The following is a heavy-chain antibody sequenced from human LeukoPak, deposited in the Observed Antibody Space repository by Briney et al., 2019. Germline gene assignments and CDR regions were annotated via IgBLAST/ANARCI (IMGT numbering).Heavy chain of an antibody. V-gene: IGHV3-15*01. CDR2: IKSKTDGGTT. CDR3: TTGLTIAAADFDY. J-gene: IGHJ4*02. Sequence: GGSLRLSCAASGFTVSRNYMSWVRQAPGKGLEWVGRIKSKTDGGTTDYAAPVKGRFTISRDDSKNTLYLQMNSLKTEDTAVYYCTTGLTIAAADFDYWGQGTLVTVSS. D-gene: IGHD6-13*01. CDR1: GFTVSRNY.